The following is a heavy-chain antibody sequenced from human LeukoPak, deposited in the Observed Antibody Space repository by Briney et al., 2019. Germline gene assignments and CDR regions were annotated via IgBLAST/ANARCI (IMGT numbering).Heavy chain of an antibody. CDR3: AKGDGYCSSTSCKPDRGQH. CDR2: IPYDGSNK. J-gene: IGHJ1*01. V-gene: IGHV3-30*02. Sequence: GGSLRLSCAASGFTFSSYGMHWVRQAPGKGLEWVAFIPYDGSNKYYADSVKGRFTISRDNSKNTLYLQMNSLRAEDTAVYYCAKGDGYCSSTSCKPDRGQHWGQGTLVTVSS. CDR1: GFTFSSYG. D-gene: IGHD2-2*01.